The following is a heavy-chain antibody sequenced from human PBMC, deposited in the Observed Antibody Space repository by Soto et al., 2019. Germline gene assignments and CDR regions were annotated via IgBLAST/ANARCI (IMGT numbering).Heavy chain of an antibody. D-gene: IGHD3-22*01. CDR3: ATMYYYDSSGYQFDY. J-gene: IGHJ4*02. CDR1: GVSISSGGYY. CDR2: IYYSGST. Sequence: SLTCTFSGVSISSGGYYWSWIRQHPGKGLEWIGYIYYSGSTYYNPSLKSRVTISVDTSKNQFSLKLSSVTAADTAVYYCATMYYYDSSGYQFDYWGQGTLVTVSS. V-gene: IGHV4-31*03.